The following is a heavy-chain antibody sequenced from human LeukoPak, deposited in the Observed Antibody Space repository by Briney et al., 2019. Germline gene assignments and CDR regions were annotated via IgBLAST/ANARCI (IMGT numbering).Heavy chain of an antibody. CDR3: AKDLGCSSTSCYTKAYYYYYMDV. Sequence: GGSLRLSCAASGFTFSSYGMHWVRQAPGKGLEWVAFIRYDGSNKYYADSVKGRFTISRDNSKNTLYLQMNSLRAEDTAVYYCAKDLGCSSTSCYTKAYYYYYMDVWGKGTTVTVSS. CDR1: GFTFSSYG. CDR2: IRYDGSNK. D-gene: IGHD2-2*02. J-gene: IGHJ6*03. V-gene: IGHV3-30*02.